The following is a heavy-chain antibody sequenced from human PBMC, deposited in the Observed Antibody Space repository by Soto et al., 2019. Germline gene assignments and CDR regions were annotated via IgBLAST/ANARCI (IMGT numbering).Heavy chain of an antibody. CDR3: ARTYYDFWSGYSSLAY. V-gene: IGHV4-34*01. Sequence: QVQLQQWGAGLLKPSETLSLTCAVYGGSFSGYYWSWIRQPPGKGLEWIGEINHSGSTNYNPSLRSRVTISVDTFKNQFSLKLSSVTAADTAVYYCARTYYDFWSGYSSLAYWGQGTLVTVSS. CDR2: INHSGST. D-gene: IGHD3-3*01. CDR1: GGSFSGYY. J-gene: IGHJ4*02.